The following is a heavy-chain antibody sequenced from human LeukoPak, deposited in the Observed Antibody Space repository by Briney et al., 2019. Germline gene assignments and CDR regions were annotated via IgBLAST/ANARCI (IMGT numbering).Heavy chain of an antibody. CDR1: GYTFTGYY. CDR3: ARDLVRYYGSGSYSTGAFDI. J-gene: IGHJ3*02. D-gene: IGHD3-10*01. Sequence: ASVKVSCKASGYTFTGYYMYWVRQAPGQGLEWMGWINPNSGGTNYAQKFQGRVTMTRDTSISTAYMELSRLRSDDTAVYYCARDLVRYYGSGSYSTGAFDIWGQGTMVTVSS. V-gene: IGHV1-2*02. CDR2: INPNSGGT.